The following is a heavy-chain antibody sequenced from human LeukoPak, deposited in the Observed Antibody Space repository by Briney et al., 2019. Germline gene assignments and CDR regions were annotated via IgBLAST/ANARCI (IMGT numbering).Heavy chain of an antibody. CDR3: ARDFEVAGGNSGYFDY. CDR2: INPSGGST. Sequence: ASVKVSCKASGYTFTSYYMHWVRQAPGQGLEWMGIINPSGGSTSYAQKFQGRVTMTRDTSTSTVYMELSSLRSEDTAVYYCARDFEVAGGNSGYFDYWGQGTLVTVSS. D-gene: IGHD4-23*01. CDR1: GYTFTSYY. V-gene: IGHV1-46*01. J-gene: IGHJ4*02.